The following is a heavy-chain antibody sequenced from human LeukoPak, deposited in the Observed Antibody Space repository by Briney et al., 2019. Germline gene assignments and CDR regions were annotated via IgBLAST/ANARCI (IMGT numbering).Heavy chain of an antibody. J-gene: IGHJ4*02. CDR3: AKDQKWPPLWGY. V-gene: IGHV3-23*01. D-gene: IGHD5-12*01. Sequence: SGGSLRLSCAASGFIFNTYAMSWVRQAPGRGLEWVSAISGSGGTTYYADSVRGRFTISRDNSKNTLYLQMNSLRAEDTAVYYCAKDQKWPPLWGYWGQGTLVTVSS. CDR2: ISGSGGTT. CDR1: GFIFNTYA.